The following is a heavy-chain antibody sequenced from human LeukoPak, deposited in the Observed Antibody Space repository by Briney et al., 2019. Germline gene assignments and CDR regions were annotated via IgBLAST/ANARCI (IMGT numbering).Heavy chain of an antibody. J-gene: IGHJ2*01. CDR1: GFTFSDYY. CDR2: ISSSGSTI. V-gene: IGHV3-11*01. Sequence: PGGSLRLSCAASGFTFSDYYMSWIRQAPGKGLEWVSYISSSGSTIYYADSVKGRFTISRDNAKNSLYLQMNSLRAEDTAVYYCARDRYSSSWANWYFDLWGRGTLVTVSS. D-gene: IGHD6-13*01. CDR3: ARDRYSSSWANWYFDL.